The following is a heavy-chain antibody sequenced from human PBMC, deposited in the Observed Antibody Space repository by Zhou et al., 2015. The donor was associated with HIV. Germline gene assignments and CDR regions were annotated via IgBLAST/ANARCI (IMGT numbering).Heavy chain of an antibody. J-gene: IGHJ4*02. D-gene: IGHD5/OR15-5a*01. CDR3: ARDRLGSFDY. Sequence: QEDLVQSGAEVKKPGSSVTVSCKASGGTFSNSAISWVRQAPGQGLEWMGGIIPILRTANYAQKFQGRVTITADKSTSVVYMKLSSLRYEDTAVYYCARDRLGSFDYWGQGTLVTVSS. CDR1: GGTFSNSA. V-gene: IGHV1-69*06. CDR2: IIPILRTA.